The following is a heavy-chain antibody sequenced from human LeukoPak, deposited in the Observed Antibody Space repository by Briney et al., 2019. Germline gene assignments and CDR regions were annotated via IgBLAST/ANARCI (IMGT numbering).Heavy chain of an antibody. D-gene: IGHD1-1*01. Sequence: PETLSLTCTVSGGSISGYYWNWIRQPPGKGLEWIGYIFYSGSADYNPALKSRVTISVDTSKNQFSLKLSSVTAADTAVYYCARDKVPGDYWGQGTLVTVSS. CDR1: GGSISGYY. CDR3: ARDKVPGDY. V-gene: IGHV4-59*01. CDR2: IFYSGSA. J-gene: IGHJ4*02.